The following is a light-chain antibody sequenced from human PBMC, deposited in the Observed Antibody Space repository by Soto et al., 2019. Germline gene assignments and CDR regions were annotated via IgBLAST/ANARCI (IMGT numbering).Light chain of an antibody. CDR3: SSYTSSSTVV. CDR1: SSDVGGYNY. J-gene: IGLJ1*01. V-gene: IGLV2-14*01. CDR2: EVS. Sequence: QSALTQPASASGSPGQSITISCTGTSSDVGGYNYVSWYQQHPGKAPKLMIYEVSQRPSGDSNRFSGSKSGNTASLTISGLQAEDEADYWCSSYTSSSTVVFGTGTKVTVL.